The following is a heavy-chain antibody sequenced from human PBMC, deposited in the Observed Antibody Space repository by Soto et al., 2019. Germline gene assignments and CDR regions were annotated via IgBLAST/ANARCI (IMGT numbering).Heavy chain of an antibody. D-gene: IGHD3-16*01. J-gene: IGHJ6*03. V-gene: IGHV3-48*01. CDR1: GFTFSSYS. CDR2: ISSSSSTI. Sequence: GGSLRLSCAASGFTFSSYSMNWVRQAPGKGLEWVSYISSSSSTIYYADSVKGRFTISRDNAKNSLYLQMNSLRAEDTAVYYCARYEGIRGYYYYMDVWGKGTTVTVSS. CDR3: ARYEGIRGYYYYMDV.